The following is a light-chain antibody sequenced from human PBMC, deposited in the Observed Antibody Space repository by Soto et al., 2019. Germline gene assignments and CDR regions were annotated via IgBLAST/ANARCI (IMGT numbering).Light chain of an antibody. Sequence: EIVMTQSPVTLSVSPGERATLSCGASQSVSSNLAWYQQKPGQAPRLLIYGASTRATGIPARFSGSGSGTEFTLTISSLQSEDFAVHYCQQYNNWPPVTLGGGTKVEIK. CDR1: QSVSSN. CDR3: QQYNNWPPVT. CDR2: GAS. V-gene: IGKV3-15*01. J-gene: IGKJ4*01.